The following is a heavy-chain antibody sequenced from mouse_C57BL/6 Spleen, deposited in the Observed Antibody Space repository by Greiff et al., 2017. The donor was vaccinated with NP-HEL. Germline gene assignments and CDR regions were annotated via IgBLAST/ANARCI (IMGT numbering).Heavy chain of an antibody. CDR3: ASYYYGSSYDAVFAY. Sequence: QVQLQQPGAELVMPGASVKLSCKASGYTFTSYWMHWVKQRPGQGLEWIGEIDPSDSYTNYNQKFKGKSTLTVDKSSSTAYMQLSSLTSEDSAVYYCASYYYGSSYDAVFAYWGQGTLVTVSA. CDR1: GYTFTSYW. J-gene: IGHJ3*01. CDR2: IDPSDSYT. V-gene: IGHV1-69*01. D-gene: IGHD1-1*01.